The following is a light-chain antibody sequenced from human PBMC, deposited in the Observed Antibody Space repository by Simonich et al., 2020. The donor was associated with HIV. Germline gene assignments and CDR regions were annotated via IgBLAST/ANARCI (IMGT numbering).Light chain of an antibody. J-gene: IGKJ1*01. CDR3: QQYYSTPGT. V-gene: IGKV4-1*01. CDR1: QSGLYSSNNKNL. Sequence: DIVMTQSPDSLAVSLGERATINCKSSQSGLYSSNNKNLLAWYQPKPGQPPKLLFYWASTRESGVPDRFSGSGSETDFTLTISSLQAEDVAVYFCQQYYSTPGTFGQGTKVEIK. CDR2: WAS.